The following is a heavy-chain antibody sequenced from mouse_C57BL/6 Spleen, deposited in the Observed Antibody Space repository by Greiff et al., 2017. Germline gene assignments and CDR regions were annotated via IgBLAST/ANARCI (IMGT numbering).Heavy chain of an antibody. CDR1: GFTFSSYA. J-gene: IGHJ4*01. D-gene: IGHD2-2*01. V-gene: IGHV5-9-1*02. Sequence: EVKVVESGEGLVKPGGSLKLSCAASGFTFSSYAMSWVRQTPEKRLEWVAYISSGGDYIYYADPVKGRFTISRDNARNTLYLQMSSLKTEDTDMYYCKRDPDGNDDYAMDYWGQGTSVTVSA. CDR2: ISSGGDYI. CDR3: KRDPDGNDDYAMDY.